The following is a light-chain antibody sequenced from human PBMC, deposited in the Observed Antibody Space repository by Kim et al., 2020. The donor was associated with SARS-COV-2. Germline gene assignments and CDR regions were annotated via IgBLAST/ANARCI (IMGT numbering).Light chain of an antibody. CDR2: EAS. J-gene: IGKJ1*01. CDR3: QQYRSYPWT. V-gene: IGKV1-5*03. CDR1: RSIAGL. Sequence: ASVGDRVTITCRASRSIAGLLAWYQQKPGQDPKLLIYEASTLKSGVPSRFTGSGSGTEFTLTTSSLQPDDFATYYCQQYRSYPWTFGQGTKVDIK.